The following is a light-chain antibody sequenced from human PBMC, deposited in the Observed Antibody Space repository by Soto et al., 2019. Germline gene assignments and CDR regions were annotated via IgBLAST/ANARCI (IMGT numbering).Light chain of an antibody. CDR1: PSIGKY. J-gene: IGKJ1*01. Sequence: DIQMTQSPSSLSASVGDTVTITCRASPSIGKYLNWYRQTPGKAPKLLIYVASSLHSGVPARFSGSGSGTDFTLTISSLQPEDFASYVCQQSYSTPWTFGLGTKVYVK. CDR2: VAS. CDR3: QQSYSTPWT. V-gene: IGKV1-39*01.